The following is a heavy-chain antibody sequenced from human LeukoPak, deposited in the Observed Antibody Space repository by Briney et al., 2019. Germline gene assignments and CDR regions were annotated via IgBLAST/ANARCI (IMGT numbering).Heavy chain of an antibody. V-gene: IGHV4-34*01. D-gene: IGHD3-3*01. J-gene: IGHJ4*02. CDR2: INHSGST. Sequence: SETLSLTCAVYGGSFSGYYWSWIRRPPGKGLEWIGEINHSGSTNYNPSLKSRVTISVDTSKNQFSLKLSSVTAADTAVYYCARAYYDFWSGYYLSFDYWGQGTLVTVSS. CDR3: ARAYYDFWSGYYLSFDY. CDR1: GGSFSGYY.